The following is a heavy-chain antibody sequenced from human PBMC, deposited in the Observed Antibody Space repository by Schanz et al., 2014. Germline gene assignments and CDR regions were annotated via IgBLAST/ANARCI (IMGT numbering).Heavy chain of an antibody. CDR3: ARAHDNNRYGKALDY. CDR1: GFAFSVYG. J-gene: IGHJ4*02. V-gene: IGHV3-33*01. D-gene: IGHD1-1*01. CDR2: IWSDGSTK. Sequence: QVQLVESGGGVVQPGRSLRLSCAASGFAFSVYGMHWVRQAPGKGPEWVAVIWSDGSTKYYADSVKGRFTISRNNSKNTLYLQTNSLRADDTAVYCCARAHDNNRYGKALDYWGQGTQVTVAS.